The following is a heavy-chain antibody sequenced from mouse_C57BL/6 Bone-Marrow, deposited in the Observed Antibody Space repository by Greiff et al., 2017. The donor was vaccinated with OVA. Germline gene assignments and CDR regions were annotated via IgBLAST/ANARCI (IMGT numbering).Heavy chain of an antibody. CDR1: GFSLTSYG. CDR2: IWSGGST. D-gene: IGHD1-1*01. CDR3: ALYYGSSYWFAY. Sequence: VQLKQSGPGLVQPSQSLSITCTVSGFSLTSYGVHWVRQSPGKGLEWLGVIWSGGSTDYNAAFISRLSISKDNSKSQVFFKMNSLQADDTAIYYCALYYGSSYWFAYWGQGTLVTVSA. J-gene: IGHJ3*01. V-gene: IGHV2-2*01.